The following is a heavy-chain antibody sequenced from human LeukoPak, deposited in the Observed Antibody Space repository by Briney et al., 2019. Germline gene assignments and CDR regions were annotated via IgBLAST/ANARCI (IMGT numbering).Heavy chain of an antibody. V-gene: IGHV7-4-1*02. CDR3: ARARRREAPYYDFWSGYYSAFDI. D-gene: IGHD3-3*01. CDR1: GYTFTSYA. J-gene: IGHJ3*02. CDR2: INTNTGNP. Sequence: ASVKVSCKASGYTFTSYAMNWVRQAPGQGLEWMGWINTNTGNPTYAQGFTGRFVFSLDTSVSTAYLQISSLKAEDTAVYYCARARRREAPYYDFWSGYYSAFDIWGQGTMVTVSS.